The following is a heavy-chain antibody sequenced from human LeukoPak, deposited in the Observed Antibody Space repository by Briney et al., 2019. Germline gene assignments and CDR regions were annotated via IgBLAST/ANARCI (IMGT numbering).Heavy chain of an antibody. J-gene: IGHJ4*02. Sequence: PGGSLRLSCAASGFTFSDYYMSWIRQAPGKGLEWVSYISSSSSYTNYADSVKGRFTISRDNAKNSLYLQMNSLRAEDTAMYYCARDRMELLGGMNYYDSSGYYHDYWGQGTLVTVSS. CDR2: ISSSSSYT. CDR3: ARDRMELLGGMNYYDSSGYYHDY. D-gene: IGHD3-22*01. V-gene: IGHV3-11*06. CDR1: GFTFSDYY.